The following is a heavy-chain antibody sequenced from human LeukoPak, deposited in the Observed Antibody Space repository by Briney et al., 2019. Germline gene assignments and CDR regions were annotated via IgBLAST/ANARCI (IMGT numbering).Heavy chain of an antibody. D-gene: IGHD2-2*01. CDR2: IIPIFGTA. CDR3: AGGYCSSTSCYYYYYMDV. CDR1: GGTFSSYA. J-gene: IGHJ6*03. Sequence: ASVKVSCKASGGTFSSYAISRVRQAPGQGLEWMGGIIPIFGTASYAQKFQGRVTITADESTSTAYMELSSLRSEDTAVYYCAGGYCSSTSCYYYYYMDVWGKGTTVTISS. V-gene: IGHV1-69*01.